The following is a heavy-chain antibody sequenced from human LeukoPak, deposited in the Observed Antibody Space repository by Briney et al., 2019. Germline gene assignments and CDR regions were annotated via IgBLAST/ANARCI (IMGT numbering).Heavy chain of an antibody. D-gene: IGHD3-10*01. Sequence: ASVKVSCKASGGTFSSYAISWVRQASGQGLEWMGWMNPNSGNTAYAPKFQGRVTMTRDTSTSTVYMELSSLRSEDTAVYYCARDKTILLWFGEEQKAVIGELIGWGQGTMVTVSS. CDR3: ARDKTILLWFGEEQKAVIGELIG. V-gene: IGHV1-8*02. CDR2: MNPNSGNT. CDR1: GGTFSSYA. J-gene: IGHJ3*01.